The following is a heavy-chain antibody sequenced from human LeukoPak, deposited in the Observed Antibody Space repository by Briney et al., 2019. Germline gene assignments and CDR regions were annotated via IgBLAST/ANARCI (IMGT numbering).Heavy chain of an antibody. CDR3: ARGEDGYNHFDY. D-gene: IGHD5-24*01. Sequence: SETLSLTCAVYGGSFSGYYWSWIRQPSGNGLEWIGEINHSGNTNYNPSLKSRVTISVDTSKNQFSLKLSSVTAADTAVYYCARGEDGYNHFDYWGQGTLVTVSS. V-gene: IGHV4-34*01. CDR2: INHSGNT. J-gene: IGHJ4*02. CDR1: GGSFSGYY.